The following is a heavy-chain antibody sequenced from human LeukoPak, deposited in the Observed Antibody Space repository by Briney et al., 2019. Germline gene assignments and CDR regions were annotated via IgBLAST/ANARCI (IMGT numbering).Heavy chain of an antibody. CDR2: INPGGST. J-gene: IGHJ3*02. Sequence: ASVKVSCKASGYTFTSYYMHWVRQAPGQGLEWMGLINPGGSTNYAQKLQGRVTMTRDTSTSTVYMEVSSLRSEDTAVYYCARAVIDAFDIWGQGTMVTVSS. CDR3: ARAVIDAFDI. CDR1: GYTFTSYY. V-gene: IGHV1-46*01.